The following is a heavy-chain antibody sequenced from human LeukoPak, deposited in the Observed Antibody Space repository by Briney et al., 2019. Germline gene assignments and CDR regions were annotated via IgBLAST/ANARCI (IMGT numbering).Heavy chain of an antibody. Sequence: GGSLRLSCAASGFTFSSYATSCVRQALGKGLECVSPISGSGGSTNYADSVKGRCTISRDNSKSTLYLQMNSLRADDTAVYYCAKDRYSSGWYHDYWGQGTLVTVSS. CDR1: GFTFSSYA. CDR3: AKDRYSSGWYHDY. V-gene: IGHV3-23*01. CDR2: ISGSGGST. J-gene: IGHJ4*02. D-gene: IGHD6-19*01.